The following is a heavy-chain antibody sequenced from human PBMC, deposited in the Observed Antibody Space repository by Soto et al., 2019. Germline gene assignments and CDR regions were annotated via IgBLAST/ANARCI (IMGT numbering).Heavy chain of an antibody. D-gene: IGHD3-10*01. V-gene: IGHV1-18*04. Sequence: QVQLVQSGVEVKKPGASVKVSCKASGYTFSTYGISWVRQAPGQGLEWMGWISGYNGNTKYAQKIQGRVTMTTDTSTTTAYMELRSLRSDDTAVYYCARDGRFGELYNFYGTDVWGQGTTVTVSS. J-gene: IGHJ6*02. CDR3: ARDGRFGELYNFYGTDV. CDR2: ISGYNGNT. CDR1: GYTFSTYG.